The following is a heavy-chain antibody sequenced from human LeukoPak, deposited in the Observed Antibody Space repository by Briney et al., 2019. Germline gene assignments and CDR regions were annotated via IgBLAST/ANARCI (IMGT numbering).Heavy chain of an antibody. CDR2: IGTSSTTI. D-gene: IGHD6-25*01. CDR3: ARFAAGGSYYYYMDV. Sequence: GGSLRFSCAASGFTFSSYTMNWVRQPPGKGLEWVSNIGTSSTTIYYADSVKGRFTISRDNAKNSLYLQMNSLRADDTAVYYCARFAAGGSYYYYMDVWGKGTTVTVSS. CDR1: GFTFSSYT. J-gene: IGHJ6*03. V-gene: IGHV3-48*01.